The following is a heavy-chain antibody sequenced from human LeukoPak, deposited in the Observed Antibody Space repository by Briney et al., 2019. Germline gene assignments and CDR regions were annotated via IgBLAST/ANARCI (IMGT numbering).Heavy chain of an antibody. J-gene: IGHJ4*02. CDR1: GFTFSSFN. Sequence: GGSLRLSCAASGFTFSSFNMTWVCQAPGKGLEWVSSISSSSSYIYYADSVRGRFTISRDNAKNSLYLQLNSLRAEDTAVYYCARGGWTPRDISSDWGQGTLVTVSS. CDR3: ARGGWTPRDISSD. CDR2: ISSSSSYI. V-gene: IGHV3-21*01. D-gene: IGHD3-3*02.